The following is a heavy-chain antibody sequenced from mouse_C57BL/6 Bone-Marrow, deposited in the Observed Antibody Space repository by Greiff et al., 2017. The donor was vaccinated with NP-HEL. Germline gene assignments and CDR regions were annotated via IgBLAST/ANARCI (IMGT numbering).Heavy chain of an antibody. Sequence: QVQLKQPGAELVKPGASVKVSCKASGYTFTSYWMHWVKQRPGQGLEWIGRIHPSDSDTNYNQKFKGKATLTVDKSSSTAYMQLSSLTSEDSAVYYWAIFPSYYYGSSPFAYWGQGTLVTVSA. CDR2: IHPSDSDT. D-gene: IGHD1-1*01. V-gene: IGHV1-74*01. J-gene: IGHJ3*01. CDR3: AIFPSYYYGSSPFAY. CDR1: GYTFTSYW.